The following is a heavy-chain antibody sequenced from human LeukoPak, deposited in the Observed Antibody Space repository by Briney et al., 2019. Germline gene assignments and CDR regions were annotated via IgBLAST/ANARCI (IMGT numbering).Heavy chain of an antibody. D-gene: IGHD4-17*01. V-gene: IGHV3-23*01. CDR2: ISGSGGST. J-gene: IGHJ4*02. CDR3: ARDSARTTVFGY. Sequence: PGGSLRLSCAASGFTFSSYAMSWVRQAPGKGLEWVSAISGSGGSTYYADSVKGRFTISRDNSKNTLYLQMNSLRAEDTAVYYCARDSARTTVFGYWGQGTLVTVSS. CDR1: GFTFSSYA.